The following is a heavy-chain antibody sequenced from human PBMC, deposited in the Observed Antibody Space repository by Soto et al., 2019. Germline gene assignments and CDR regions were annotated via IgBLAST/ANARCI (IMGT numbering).Heavy chain of an antibody. D-gene: IGHD3-22*01. J-gene: IGHJ5*02. CDR3: ARSNSGYYKWFDP. CDR2: IYYSGST. Sequence: SETLSLTCTVSGGSISSSTYYWGWIRQPPGKGLEWIANIYYSGSTYYNPSLKSRVTISVDTSKNQFSLKLNSVTAADTAVYYCARSNSGYYKWFDPWGRGTLVTVSS. V-gene: IGHV4-39*01. CDR1: GGSISSSTYY.